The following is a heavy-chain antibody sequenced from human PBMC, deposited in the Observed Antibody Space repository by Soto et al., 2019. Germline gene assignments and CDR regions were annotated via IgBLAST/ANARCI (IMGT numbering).Heavy chain of an antibody. CDR1: GYTFTSYG. V-gene: IGHV1-18*01. D-gene: IGHD3-10*01. CDR3: ARDQNLINYYGSGSSRWFDP. CDR2: ISAYNGNT. Sequence: GASVKVSCKASGYTFTSYGISWVRQAPGQGLEWMGWISAYNGNTNYAQKLQGRVTMTTDTSTSTAYMELRSLRSDDTAVYYCARDQNLINYYGSGSSRWFDPWGPGTLVTVSS. J-gene: IGHJ5*02.